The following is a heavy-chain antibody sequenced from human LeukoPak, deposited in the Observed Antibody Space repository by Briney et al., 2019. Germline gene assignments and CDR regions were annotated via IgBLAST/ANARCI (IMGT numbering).Heavy chain of an antibody. Sequence: PGGSLRLSCAASGFTFSTYTMAWVRQAPGKGLEWLSSICGSGDSTFHADSVKGRFTISRDNSKNTLYLQMNSLTADHTAVYYCARYDLSSSWTRTCLAYRGQGTLVTVAS. CDR2: ICGSGDST. CDR3: ARYDLSSSWTRTCLAY. V-gene: IGHV3-23*01. D-gene: IGHD6-13*01. J-gene: IGHJ4*02. CDR1: GFTFSTYT.